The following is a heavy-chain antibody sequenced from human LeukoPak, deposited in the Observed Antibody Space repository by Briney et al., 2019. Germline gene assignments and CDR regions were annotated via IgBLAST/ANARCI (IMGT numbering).Heavy chain of an antibody. Sequence: GGSLRLSCAASGFTFSSYAMSWVRQAPGKGLEWVSAISGSGGSTYYADSVKGRFTISRDNSKNTLYLQMNSLRAEDTAVYYCAKGPYSSGWYGGDYWGQGTLDTVSS. CDR1: GFTFSSYA. V-gene: IGHV3-23*01. J-gene: IGHJ4*02. CDR2: ISGSGGST. D-gene: IGHD6-19*01. CDR3: AKGPYSSGWYGGDY.